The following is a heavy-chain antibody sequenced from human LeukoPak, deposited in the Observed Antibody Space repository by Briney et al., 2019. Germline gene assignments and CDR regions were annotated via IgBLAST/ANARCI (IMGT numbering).Heavy chain of an antibody. Sequence: SETLSLTCTVSGGSISSYYWSWIRQPPGKGLEWIGYIYYSGSTNYNPSLKSRVTISVDTSKNQFSLKLSSVTAADTAVYYCARGWVDYFDYWGQGPLVTVSS. CDR2: IYYSGST. V-gene: IGHV4-59*12. D-gene: IGHD2-15*01. CDR3: ARGWVDYFDY. J-gene: IGHJ4*02. CDR1: GGSISSYY.